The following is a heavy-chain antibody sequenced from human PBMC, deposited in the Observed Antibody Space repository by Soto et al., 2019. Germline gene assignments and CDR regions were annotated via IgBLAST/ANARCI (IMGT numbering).Heavy chain of an antibody. CDR3: ARRRGVRGVINDYYYYMDV. CDR2: IYYSGST. V-gene: IGHV4-59*08. Sequence: SETLSLTCTVSGGSISSYYWSWIRQPPGKGLEWIGYIYYSGSTNYNPSLKSRVTISVDTSKNQFSLKLSSVTAADTAVYYCARRRGVRGVINDYYYYMDVWGKGTTVTVSS. J-gene: IGHJ6*03. CDR1: GGSISSYY. D-gene: IGHD3-10*01.